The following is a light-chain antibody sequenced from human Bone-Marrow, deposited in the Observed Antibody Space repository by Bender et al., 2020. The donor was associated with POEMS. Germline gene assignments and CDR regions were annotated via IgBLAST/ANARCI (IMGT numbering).Light chain of an antibody. V-gene: IGLV3-25*03. Sequence: SSDLTQPPSVSVSPGQTARITCSGDALPRQFTYWFQQKPGQAPVLVIYKDVERPSGIPERFAASSSGTTVTLTIGGVKAEDEADYYCQSAASSSSPWVFGGGTKLTVL. CDR1: ALPRQF. CDR3: QSAASSSSPWV. J-gene: IGLJ3*02. CDR2: KDV.